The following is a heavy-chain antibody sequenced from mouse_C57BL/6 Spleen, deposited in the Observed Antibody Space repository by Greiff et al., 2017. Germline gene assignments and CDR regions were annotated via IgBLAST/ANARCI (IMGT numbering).Heavy chain of an antibody. CDR1: GYTFTSYW. Sequence: VQLQQPGAELVRPGSSVKLSCKASGYTFTSYWMDWVKQRPGQGLEWIGNIYPSDSETHYNQKFKDKATLTVDKSSSTAYMQLSSLTSEDSAVYYCARRTTVVAEDGWGLGTTLTVSS. J-gene: IGHJ2*01. D-gene: IGHD1-1*01. V-gene: IGHV1-61*01. CDR3: ARRTTVVAEDG. CDR2: IYPSDSET.